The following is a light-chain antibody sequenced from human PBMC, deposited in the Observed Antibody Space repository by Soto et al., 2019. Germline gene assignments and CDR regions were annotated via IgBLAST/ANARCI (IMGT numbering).Light chain of an antibody. CDR2: GAS. CDR1: QSISSY. V-gene: IGKV1-39*01. J-gene: IGKJ1*01. CDR3: QQSYSMPRT. Sequence: DIQMTQSPSSLSASVGDRVTITCRASQSISSYLNWYQQKPGNAPKLLIYGASSLQSGVTSRFSGSGSGTDFTLTISSLQPEDFATYYCQQSYSMPRTFGQGTEVEIK.